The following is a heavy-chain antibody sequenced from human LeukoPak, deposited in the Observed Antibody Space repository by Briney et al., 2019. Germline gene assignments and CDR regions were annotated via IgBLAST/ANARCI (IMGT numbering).Heavy chain of an antibody. CDR3: ARDGCGGSCFHYYYYYMDV. CDR1: SGSISSSNYY. J-gene: IGHJ6*03. D-gene: IGHD2-15*01. Sequence: SETLSLTCTVSSGSISSSNYYWSWIRQPAGGGLEWIGRISTIGITNYNPSLISRVTISIDTSKNQFSLKLSSVTAADTAVYYCARDGCGGSCFHYYYYYMDVWGRGTTVTISS. V-gene: IGHV4-61*02. CDR2: ISTIGIT.